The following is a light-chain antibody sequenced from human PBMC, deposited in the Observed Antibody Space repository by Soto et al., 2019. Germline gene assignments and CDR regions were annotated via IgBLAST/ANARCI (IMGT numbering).Light chain of an antibody. CDR1: QSVNSY. V-gene: IGKV3-11*01. CDR2: DAS. CDR3: QQRNDWS. J-gene: IGKJ3*01. Sequence: EIVLTQSPAILSLSPGERATLSCRASQSVNSYLAWYQQKPGQAPSLLIFDASNRATGVPARFSGSGSGTDFTLTSSSLEPEDFAVYYCQQRNDWSFGPGTKVDMK.